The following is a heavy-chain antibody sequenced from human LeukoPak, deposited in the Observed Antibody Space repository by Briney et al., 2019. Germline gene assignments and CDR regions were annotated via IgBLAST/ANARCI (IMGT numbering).Heavy chain of an antibody. Sequence: GGSLRLTCAASGFTFSSSWMSWVRQGPGKGLERVSNIKQDGREKYYVYSVKGRFTISRDNAKNSLYLQMNSLRAEYTAVYYCARDLYRIVVVPHYFDYWGQGTLVTVSS. CDR2: IKQDGREK. CDR1: GFTFSSSW. J-gene: IGHJ4*02. CDR3: ARDLYRIVVVPHYFDY. D-gene: IGHD3-22*01. V-gene: IGHV3-7*01.